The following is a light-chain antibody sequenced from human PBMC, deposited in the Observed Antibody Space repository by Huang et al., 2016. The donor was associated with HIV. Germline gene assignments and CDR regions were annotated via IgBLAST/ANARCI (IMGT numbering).Light chain of an antibody. CDR1: QDIRND. CDR3: LQDYNYPHT. V-gene: IGKV1-6*01. Sequence: AIQMTQSPSSLSSSVGDRVTITCQASQDIRNDLGWYQQRPGRAPKLLIYAAFNLQRVVPSRFSGSGSGTDFTLTISDLQPEDFATYYCLQDYNYPHTFGQGTKLEI. J-gene: IGKJ2*01. CDR2: AAF.